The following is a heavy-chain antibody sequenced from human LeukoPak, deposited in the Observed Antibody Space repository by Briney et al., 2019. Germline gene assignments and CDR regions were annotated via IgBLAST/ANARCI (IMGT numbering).Heavy chain of an antibody. CDR3: AKDRRDYYDSSGYSDY. V-gene: IGHV3-7*01. CDR1: GFTFSSYW. Sequence: GGSLRLSCAASGFTFSSYWMSWVRQAPGKGLEWVANINQDGSEKNYVDSLKGRFTISRDNAENSLDLQMNSLRAEDTAVYYCAKDRRDYYDSSGYSDYWGQGTLVTVSS. CDR2: INQDGSEK. D-gene: IGHD3-22*01. J-gene: IGHJ4*02.